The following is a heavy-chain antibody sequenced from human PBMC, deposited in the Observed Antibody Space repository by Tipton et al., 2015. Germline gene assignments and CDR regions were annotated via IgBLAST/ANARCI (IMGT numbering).Heavy chain of an antibody. CDR2: ISWKSENI. J-gene: IGHJ3*02. V-gene: IGHV3-9*01. D-gene: IGHD6-25*01. CDR1: GFAFEDYA. Sequence: SLRLSCAASGFAFEDYAMHWVRQAPGKGLEWGSSISWKSENIGYADSVKGRFTISRDNAKKSLDLQMNSLRAEDTALYFCTKDIRDRNGWHLESFDMWGQGTMVIVSP. CDR3: TKDIRDRNGWHLESFDM.